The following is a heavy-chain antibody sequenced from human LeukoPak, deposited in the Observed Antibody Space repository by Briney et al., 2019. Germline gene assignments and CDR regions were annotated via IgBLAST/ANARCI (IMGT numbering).Heavy chain of an antibody. D-gene: IGHD4-17*01. CDR3: ARVYGDYALDF. CDR2: ISRTSSDT. V-gene: IGHV3-21*01. Sequence: GGSLRLSCAVSGFTFSNYNMNWVRQAPGQGLEWVSSISRTSSDTHYADSVKGRFTISRHNARNSLYLQMNSLRAEDTAVYYCARVYGDYALDFWGQGTLVTVSS. J-gene: IGHJ4*02. CDR1: GFTFSNYN.